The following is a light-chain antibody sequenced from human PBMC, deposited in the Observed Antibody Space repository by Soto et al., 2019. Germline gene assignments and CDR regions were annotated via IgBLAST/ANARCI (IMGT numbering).Light chain of an antibody. Sequence: DIQLTQSPSFLSASVGARVTITCRASQGISSYLAWYQQKPGKAPNVLIYAASTLQSGVPSRFSGSGSGTEFTLTISSLQPEEFATYYCQQLNSYPYTFGQGTKLEIK. V-gene: IGKV1-9*01. J-gene: IGKJ2*01. CDR3: QQLNSYPYT. CDR1: QGISSY. CDR2: AAS.